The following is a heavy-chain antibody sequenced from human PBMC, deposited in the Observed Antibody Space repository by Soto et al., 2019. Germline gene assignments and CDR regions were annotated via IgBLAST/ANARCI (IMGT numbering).Heavy chain of an antibody. CDR2: INHSGST. Sequence: KASETLSLTCAVYGGSFSGYYWSWIRQPPGKGLEWIGEINHSGSTNYNPSLKSRVTISVDTSKNQFSLKLSSVTAADTAVYYCARLVGIVVVPAYYYYMDVWGKGTTVTVSS. D-gene: IGHD2-2*03. V-gene: IGHV4-34*01. J-gene: IGHJ6*03. CDR3: ARLVGIVVVPAYYYYMDV. CDR1: GGSFSGYY.